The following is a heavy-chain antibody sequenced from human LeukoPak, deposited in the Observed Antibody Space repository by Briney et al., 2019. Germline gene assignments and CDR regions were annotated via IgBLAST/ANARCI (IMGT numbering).Heavy chain of an antibody. Sequence: SETLSLTCTVSGGSISSYYWSWIRQPAGKGLEWIGRIYTSGSTNYNPSLKSRVTISVDTSKNQFSLKLSSVTAADTAVYYCARGKYYYGSGSYYGYYYYYMDVWGKGTTVTISS. CDR2: IYTSGST. V-gene: IGHV4-4*07. CDR1: GGSISSYY. J-gene: IGHJ6*03. CDR3: ARGKYYYGSGSYYGYYYYYMDV. D-gene: IGHD3-10*01.